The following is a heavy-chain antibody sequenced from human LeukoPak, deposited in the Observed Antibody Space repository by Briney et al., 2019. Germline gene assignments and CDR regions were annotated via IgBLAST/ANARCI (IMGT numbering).Heavy chain of an antibody. Sequence: GGSLRFSCAASGSSFSSSGTHWVRQAPGKGLEWVAVISHDGSDKYYADSVKGRFTISRDNSKITLYLQMNSLRAEDTAVCDCARDRSGAWSFDFWGQGTLVTVSS. V-gene: IGHV3-30*03. CDR1: GSSFSSSG. D-gene: IGHD6-25*01. J-gene: IGHJ4*02. CDR3: ARDRSGAWSFDF. CDR2: ISHDGSDK.